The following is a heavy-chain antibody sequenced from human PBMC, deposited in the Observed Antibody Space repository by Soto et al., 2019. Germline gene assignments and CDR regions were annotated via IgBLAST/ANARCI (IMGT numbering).Heavy chain of an antibody. J-gene: IGHJ5*02. CDR3: ARTESGTFAP. D-gene: IGHD1-7*01. CDR2: VSQSGNT. V-gene: IGHV4-4*02. Sequence: SETLSLTCTFSGDSISGSYWWSWVRQPPGKGLEWIGEVSQSGNTNYNPSLMSRLTISVDTSKNQFSLKLSSVTAADTAVYYCARTESGTFAPWSQGTLVTVSS. CDR1: GDSISGSYW.